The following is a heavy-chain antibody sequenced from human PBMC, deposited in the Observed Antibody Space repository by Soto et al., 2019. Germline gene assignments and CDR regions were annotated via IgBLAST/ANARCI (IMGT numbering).Heavy chain of an antibody. CDR3: ARGGRRSHGMDV. Sequence: SETLSLTCTVSGGSISSGGYYWSWIRQHPGKGLEWIGYIYYSGSTYYNPSLKSRVTISVDTSKNRFSLKLSSVTAADTAVYYCARGGRRSHGMDVWGQGTTVTVSS. J-gene: IGHJ6*02. CDR2: IYYSGST. V-gene: IGHV4-31*03. CDR1: GGSISSGGYY.